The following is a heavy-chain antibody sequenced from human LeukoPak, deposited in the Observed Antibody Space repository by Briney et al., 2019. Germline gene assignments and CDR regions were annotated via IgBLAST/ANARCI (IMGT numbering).Heavy chain of an antibody. D-gene: IGHD2-15*01. CDR1: GGSISSYY. CDR2: IYYSGST. CDR3: ARGGVVVVAATDYFDY. V-gene: IGHV4-59*08. Sequence: SETLSLTCTVSGGSISSYYWSWIRQLPGKGLEWIGYIYYSGSTNYNPSLKSRVTISVDTSKNQFSLKLSSVTAADTAVYYCARGGVVVVAATDYFDYWGQGTLVTVSS. J-gene: IGHJ4*02.